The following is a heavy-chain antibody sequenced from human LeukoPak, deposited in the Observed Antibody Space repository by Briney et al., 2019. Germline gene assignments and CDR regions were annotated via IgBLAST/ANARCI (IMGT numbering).Heavy chain of an antibody. V-gene: IGHV3-13*01. CDR1: GFTFSSYD. Sequence: GSLRLSCAASGFTFSSYDMHWVRQATGKGLEWVSAIGTAGDTYYPGSVKGRFTISRENAKNSLYLQMNSLRAGDTAVYYCAREGPLYSFDYWGQGTLVTVSS. J-gene: IGHJ4*02. CDR2: IGTAGDT. D-gene: IGHD2-2*02. CDR3: AREGPLYSFDY.